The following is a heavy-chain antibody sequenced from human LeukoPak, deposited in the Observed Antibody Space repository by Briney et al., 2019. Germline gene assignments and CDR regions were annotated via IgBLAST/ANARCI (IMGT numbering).Heavy chain of an antibody. CDR1: GYTFTGYY. CDR2: INPSDGGT. V-gene: IGHV1-46*01. CDR3: AREPPASGYFDY. Sequence: ASVKVSCKASGYTFTGYYMHWVRQAPGQGLEWMGIINPSDGGTSYAQKFQGRVTMTRDTSTSTVYMELSSLGSEDTAVYHCAREPPASGYFDYWGQGSLATVSS. J-gene: IGHJ4*02.